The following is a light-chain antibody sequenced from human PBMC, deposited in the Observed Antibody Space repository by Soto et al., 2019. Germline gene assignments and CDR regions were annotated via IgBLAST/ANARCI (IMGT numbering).Light chain of an antibody. Sequence: EIVLTQSPGTLSLSPGERATLSCRASQGFHNNFLAWYQQRPGQAPRLLIYGASNMSRGIPERFSGRWSGTDFPLTLNRLEPEDSAVYFCPQDGRSPGFTFGGGTKIEIK. CDR1: QGFHNNF. CDR2: GAS. V-gene: IGKV3-20*01. J-gene: IGKJ4*01. CDR3: PQDGRSPGFT.